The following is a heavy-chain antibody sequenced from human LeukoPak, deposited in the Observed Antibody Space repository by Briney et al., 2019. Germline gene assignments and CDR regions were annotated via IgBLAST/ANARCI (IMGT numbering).Heavy chain of an antibody. CDR2: IKGDESAK. V-gene: IGHV3-7*01. CDR1: GFTFSSYW. D-gene: IGHD5-18*01. J-gene: IGHJ4*02. CDR3: ASRSGGYSYGYDY. Sequence: PGGSLRLSCAASGFTFSSYWMTWIRQAPGKGLEWVANIKGDESAKYYVDSVKGRFTISRDNAKNSLYLQMNSLRAEDTAVYYCASRSGGYSYGYDYWGQGTLVTVSS.